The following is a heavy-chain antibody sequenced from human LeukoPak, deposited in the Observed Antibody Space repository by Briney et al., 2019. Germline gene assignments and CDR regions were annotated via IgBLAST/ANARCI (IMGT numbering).Heavy chain of an antibody. Sequence: AGGSLRLSCAASGFTFSSYWMHWVRQAPGKGLEWVSVIYSGGSTYYADSVKGRFTISRDNSKNTLYLQMNSLRAEDTAVYYCARDRGGWFGESIYPGYFDYWGQGTLVTVSS. CDR3: ARDRGGWFGESIYPGYFDY. D-gene: IGHD3-10*01. V-gene: IGHV3-53*01. J-gene: IGHJ4*02. CDR2: IYSGGST. CDR1: GFTFSSYW.